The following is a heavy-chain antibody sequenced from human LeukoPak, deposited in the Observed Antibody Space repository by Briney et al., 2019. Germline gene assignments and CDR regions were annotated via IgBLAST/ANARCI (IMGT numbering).Heavy chain of an antibody. CDR2: TGSSGRNI. CDR3: ATEVGVSAGAYDV. J-gene: IGHJ3*01. Sequence: KPGGSLRLSCEASGFTFNDYYMSWIRQAPGRGLEWVSYTGSSGRNIKYADSVKGRFTISRDNAKNSVQLQMNSLRVEDTALYYCATEVGVSAGAYDVWGQGTMVTVSS. CDR1: GFTFNDYY. V-gene: IGHV3-11*01. D-gene: IGHD3-16*01.